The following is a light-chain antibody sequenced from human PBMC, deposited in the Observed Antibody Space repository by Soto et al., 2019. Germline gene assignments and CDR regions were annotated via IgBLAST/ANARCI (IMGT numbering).Light chain of an antibody. J-gene: IGKJ1*01. CDR2: KAS. V-gene: IGKV1-5*03. CDR1: QSISKG. Sequence: DIHLTQSPSTLSASSSGLATLTCRASQSISKGLAWYQQKPGKAPKLLIYKASNRESGVPSRFSARGSGTDFTLSISSLQPDDFATYYCQKYSSYWTFGQGTKVDIK. CDR3: QKYSSYWT.